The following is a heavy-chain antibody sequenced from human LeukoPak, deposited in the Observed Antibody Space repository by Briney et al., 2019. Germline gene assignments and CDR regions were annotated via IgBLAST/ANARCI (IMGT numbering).Heavy chain of an antibody. D-gene: IGHD2-2*01. V-gene: IGHV4-39*01. CDR3: ARHEGYCSSTSCSPYNWFDP. J-gene: IGHJ5*02. Sequence: PSETLSLTCTVSGGSISSSSYYWGWIRQPPGKGLEWIGSTYYSGSTYYNPSLKSRVTISVDTSKNQFSLKLSSVTAADTAVYYCARHEGYCSSTSCSPYNWFDPWGQGTLVTVSS. CDR1: GGSISSSSYY. CDR2: TYYSGST.